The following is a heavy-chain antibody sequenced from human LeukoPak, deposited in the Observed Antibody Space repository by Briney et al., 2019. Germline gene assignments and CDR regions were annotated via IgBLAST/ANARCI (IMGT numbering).Heavy chain of an antibody. CDR3: ARDPAVADNRFYFDY. J-gene: IGHJ4*02. Sequence: GGSLRLSCAASGFTFSSYAMSWVRRAPGKGLEWVAVISYDGSNKYYADSVKGRFTISRDNSKNTLYLQMNSLRAEDTAVYYCARDPAVADNRFYFDYWGQGTLVTVSS. CDR1: GFTFSSYA. D-gene: IGHD6-19*01. CDR2: ISYDGSNK. V-gene: IGHV3-30*04.